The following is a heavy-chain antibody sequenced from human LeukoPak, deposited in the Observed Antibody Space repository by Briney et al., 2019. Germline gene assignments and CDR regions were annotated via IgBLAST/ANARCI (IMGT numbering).Heavy chain of an antibody. J-gene: IGHJ4*02. D-gene: IGHD2-2*01. CDR3: AKGVVPAALFDY. Sequence: GGSLRLSCAASGFTFSTYAMSWVRQAPGKGLEWVSSISASGFSTYYADSVKGRFTLSRDNSKNTLYLQMNSLRAEDTAVYYCAKGVVPAALFDYWGQGTLVTVSS. CDR1: GFTFSTYA. CDR2: ISASGFST. V-gene: IGHV3-23*01.